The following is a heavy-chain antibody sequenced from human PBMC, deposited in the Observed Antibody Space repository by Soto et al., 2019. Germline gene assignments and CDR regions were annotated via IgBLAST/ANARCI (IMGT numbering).Heavy chain of an antibody. Sequence: EVQLVESGGGLVQPGGSLRLSCAASGFTFSSYWMSWVRQAPGKGLEWVANIKQDGSEKYYVDYVKDRFTISRDNDKNFLYLQMNSLRAGETAVYNCAVGDITMVWEVYYYYCMDVWGEVTTVTVSS. CDR1: GFTFSSYW. J-gene: IGHJ6*04. D-gene: IGHD3-10*01. CDR3: AVGDITMVWEVYYYYCMDV. V-gene: IGHV3-7*05. CDR2: IKQDGSEK.